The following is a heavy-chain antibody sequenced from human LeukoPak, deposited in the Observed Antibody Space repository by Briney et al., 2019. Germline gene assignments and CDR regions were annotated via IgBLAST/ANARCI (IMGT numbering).Heavy chain of an antibody. Sequence: SETLSLTCTVSGRPISSKNDYWGWIRQTPGKGLEWIWNFYSSRRTYNNPAGKSHVTLTVRPAKTQFSLNLRSVSAADRVILFCSRSHDYGGFYFYYYWDVWGKGTTVTVSS. CDR3: SRSHDYGGFYFYYYWDV. J-gene: IGHJ6*03. V-gene: IGHV4-39*01. CDR1: GRPISSKNDY. CDR2: FYSSRRT. D-gene: IGHD4-23*01.